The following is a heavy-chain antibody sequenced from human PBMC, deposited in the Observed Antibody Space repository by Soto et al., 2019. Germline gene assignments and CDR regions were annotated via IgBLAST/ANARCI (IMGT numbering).Heavy chain of an antibody. J-gene: IGHJ4*02. V-gene: IGHV3-53*04. CDR3: ATAEYSGGWTAERDY. CDR1: GFTVSNNY. D-gene: IGHD6-25*01. CDR2: LYSDGST. Sequence: EVHLVESGGDLVQPGGSLRLSCAASGFTVSNNYMSWVRQAPGKGLEWVSVLYSDGSTYYADSVKGRFTISRHNSKNTLYLQRNSLRAEDTAVYYCATAEYSGGWTAERDYWGQGTLVTVSS.